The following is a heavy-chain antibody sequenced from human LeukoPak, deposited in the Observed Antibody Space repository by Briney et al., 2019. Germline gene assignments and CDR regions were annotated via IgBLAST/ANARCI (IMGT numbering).Heavy chain of an antibody. J-gene: IGHJ4*02. CDR1: GGTFRSYA. Sequence: SVKVSCKASGGTFRSYAISWVRQAPRQGREWVGGIIPIFGTANSAQQSRGKVPITADESPSTGYMELSSLRCEDTAVYYCVKDFRSYFDYWGEGTVVTVPS. CDR2: IIPIFGTA. V-gene: IGHV1-69*13. CDR3: VKDFRSYFDY.